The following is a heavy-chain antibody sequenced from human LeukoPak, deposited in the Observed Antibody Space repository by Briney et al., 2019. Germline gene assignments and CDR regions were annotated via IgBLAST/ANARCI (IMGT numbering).Heavy chain of an antibody. J-gene: IGHJ4*02. D-gene: IGHD5-18*01. CDR1: GFTFNDYW. V-gene: IGHV3-13*01. Sequence: TGGSLRLSCAASGFTFNDYWMHWVRQATGKGLEWVSAIGTAGDTYYPGSVKGRFTISRENAKNSLYLQMNSLRAGDTAVYYCARGNAGYSYGYLRTDLDYWGQGTLVTVSS. CDR3: ARGNAGYSYGYLRTDLDY. CDR2: IGTAGDT.